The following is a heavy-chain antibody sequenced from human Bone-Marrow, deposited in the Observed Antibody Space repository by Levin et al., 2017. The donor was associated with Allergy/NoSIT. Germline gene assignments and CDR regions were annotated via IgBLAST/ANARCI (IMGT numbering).Heavy chain of an antibody. V-gene: IGHV1-46*01. CDR2: INPSGGST. D-gene: IGHD1-7*01. CDR3: ARDRRITATTTFGY. CDR1: EYTFTSYY. J-gene: IGHJ4*02. Sequence: GESLKISCKASEYTFTSYYMHWVRQAPGQGLEWMGIINPSGGSTSYGQKFQGRVTMTRDTSTSTVYMDLRSLRSEDTAVYYCARDRRITATTTFGYWGQGTLVTVSS.